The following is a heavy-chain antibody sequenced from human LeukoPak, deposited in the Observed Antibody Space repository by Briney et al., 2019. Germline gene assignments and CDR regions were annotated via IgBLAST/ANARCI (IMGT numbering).Heavy chain of an antibody. D-gene: IGHD6-19*01. CDR3: ARSSGWVVFGY. CDR2: IYYSGST. Sequence: SETLSLTCTVSGGSISSYHWSWIRQPPGKGLEWIGYIYYSGSTNYNPSLKSRVTISVDTSKNQFYLKLSSVTAADAAVYYCARSSGWVVFGYWGQGTLVTVSS. V-gene: IGHV4-59*08. CDR1: GGSISSYH. J-gene: IGHJ4*02.